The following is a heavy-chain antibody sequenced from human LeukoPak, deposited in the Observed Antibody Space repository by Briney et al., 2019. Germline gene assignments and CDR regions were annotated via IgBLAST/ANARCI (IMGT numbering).Heavy chain of an antibody. Sequence: PGESLKISCKGSGYSFTSYWIGWVRQMPGKGLEWMGIIYPGDSDTRYSPSFQGQVTISADKSINTAYLQWSSLKASDTAMYYCATQSGFSGRDHYYYFYMDVWGRGTTVTVSS. CDR2: IYPGDSDT. CDR3: ATQSGFSGRDHYYYFYMDV. CDR1: GYSFTSYW. V-gene: IGHV5-51*01. J-gene: IGHJ6*03. D-gene: IGHD1-14*01.